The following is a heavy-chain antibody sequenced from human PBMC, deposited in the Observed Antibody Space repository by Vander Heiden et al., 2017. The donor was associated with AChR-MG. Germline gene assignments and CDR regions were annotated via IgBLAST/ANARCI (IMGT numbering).Heavy chain of an antibody. CDR2: INGAGRST. D-gene: IGHD3-3*02. CDR1: GFKFDTYW. J-gene: IGHJ4*02. V-gene: IGHV3-74*01. CDR3: ARGIIDY. Sequence: EVQLVESGGGLVQPGGSLRLSCAASGFKFDTYWMHWDRQVPGKGLVWVAYINGAGRSTVYADSVRGRFTISRDNAKNTLYLQMNSLRDEDTAVYYCARGIIDYWGQGILVTVSS.